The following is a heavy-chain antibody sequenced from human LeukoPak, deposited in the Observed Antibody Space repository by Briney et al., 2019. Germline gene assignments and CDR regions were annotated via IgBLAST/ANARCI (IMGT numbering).Heavy chain of an antibody. J-gene: IGHJ6*02. V-gene: IGHV3-7*01. CDR3: ASLSSGYSSSWPTGMDV. CDR2: IKQDGSEK. D-gene: IGHD6-13*01. Sequence: PGGSLRLSCAASGFTFSSYWMSWVRQAPGKGLEWVANIKQDGSEKYYVDSVKGRFTISRDNAKNSLYLQMNSLRAEDTAVYYCASLSSGYSSSWPTGMDVWGQGTTVTVSS. CDR1: GFTFSSYW.